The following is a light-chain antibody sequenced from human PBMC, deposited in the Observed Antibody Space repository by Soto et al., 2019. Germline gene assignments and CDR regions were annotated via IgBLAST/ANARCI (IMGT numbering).Light chain of an antibody. CDR1: QSVSRSY. CDR3: QHYGDSSYS. V-gene: IGKV3-20*01. Sequence: EIVLTQSPGTLSLSPGERATLSCRASQSVSRSYLAWYQQKPGQAPRLLIYGASSRATGIPDRLTGSGSGTAFTLTISRLEPADFAVYSCQHYGDSSYSFGQGTKLEIK. J-gene: IGKJ2*01. CDR2: GAS.